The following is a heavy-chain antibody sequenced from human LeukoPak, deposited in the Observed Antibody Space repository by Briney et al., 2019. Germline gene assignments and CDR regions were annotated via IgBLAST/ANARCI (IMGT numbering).Heavy chain of an antibody. CDR3: AKRRTVGAFGGGDFDY. Sequence: GGSLRLSCAASGFTFSSYWMSWVRQAPGKGLEWVANIRQDGSEKYYVDSVKGRFTISRDNAKNSLYLQMNSLRVEDTAVYYCAKRRTVGAFGGGDFDYWGQGTLVTVSS. CDR1: GFTFSSYW. J-gene: IGHJ4*02. V-gene: IGHV3-7*01. D-gene: IGHD1-26*01. CDR2: IRQDGSEK.